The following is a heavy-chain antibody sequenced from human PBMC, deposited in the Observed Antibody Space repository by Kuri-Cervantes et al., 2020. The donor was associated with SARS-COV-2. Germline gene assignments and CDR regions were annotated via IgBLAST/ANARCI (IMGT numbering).Heavy chain of an antibody. CDR1: GYSITNGYY. D-gene: IGHD3-3*01. CDR3: AKESLLPSPGFGVVITEGGFDY. V-gene: IGHV4-38-2*02. CDR2: VYHSGET. J-gene: IGHJ4*02. Sequence: GSLRLSCSVSGYSITNGYYWGWIRQPPGKGLEWIGSVYHSGETYYNPSLKSRVTISVHTSKNQFSLKLSSVTAADTAVYYCAKESLLPSPGFGVVITEGGFDYWGQGTLVTVSS.